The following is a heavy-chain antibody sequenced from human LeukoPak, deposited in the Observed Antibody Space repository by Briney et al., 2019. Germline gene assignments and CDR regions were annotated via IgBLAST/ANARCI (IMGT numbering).Heavy chain of an antibody. CDR1: GSIFSSYA. D-gene: IGHD2-2*01. Sequence: PGGSLRLSCAVSGSIFSSYAMSWVGQAPGKGLEWVSVISGSGGLTYYADSVKGRFTISRDNSKNTLYLQMNSLRADDTAVYYCARDLRRDCSTTTCYAFDYWGQGTLVTVSS. V-gene: IGHV3-23*01. J-gene: IGHJ4*02. CDR2: ISGSGGLT. CDR3: ARDLRRDCSTTTCYAFDY.